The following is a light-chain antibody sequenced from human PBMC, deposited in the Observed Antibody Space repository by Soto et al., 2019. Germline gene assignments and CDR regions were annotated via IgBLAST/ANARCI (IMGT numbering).Light chain of an antibody. J-gene: IGKJ3*01. CDR2: GGF. Sequence: IVLTQSPGTLSVSPGERVILSCRASQTLRNKLAWYQQKPGQAPRLLIYGGFTRATGIPARFSGSGSGTEFTLTINRLQSEEFAIYYGQQHNAWPLTFGPGTKLDLK. CDR1: QTLRNK. CDR3: QQHNAWPLT. V-gene: IGKV3-15*01.